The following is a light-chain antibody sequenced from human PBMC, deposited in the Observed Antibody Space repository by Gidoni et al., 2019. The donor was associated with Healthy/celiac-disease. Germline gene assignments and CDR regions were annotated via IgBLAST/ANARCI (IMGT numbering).Light chain of an antibody. J-gene: IGKJ2*01. CDR1: QSISGY. Sequence: DIQMTQSPSSLSASVRDRVTITCRASQSISGYLNWYQQKPGKAPKLLIYAASSLQSGVPSRFTGSGSGTDFTLAISSLQPEDFATYYCQQSYSTPYTFGQGTKLEI. CDR2: AAS. V-gene: IGKV1-39*01. CDR3: QQSYSTPYT.